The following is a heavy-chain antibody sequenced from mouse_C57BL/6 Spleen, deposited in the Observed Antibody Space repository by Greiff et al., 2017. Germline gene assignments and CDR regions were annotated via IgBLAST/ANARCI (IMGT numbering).Heavy chain of an antibody. CDR1: GYTFTSYW. D-gene: IGHD1-1*01. J-gene: IGHJ4*01. CDR3: ARGGSSYVMDY. Sequence: QVQLQQPGAELVRPGSSVKLSCKASGYTFTSYWMHWVKQRPIQGLEWIGNIDPSDSETHYNQKFKDKATLTVDKSSSTAYMQISSLTSEDSAVYYCARGGSSYVMDYWGQGTSVIVSS. CDR2: IDPSDSET. V-gene: IGHV1-52*01.